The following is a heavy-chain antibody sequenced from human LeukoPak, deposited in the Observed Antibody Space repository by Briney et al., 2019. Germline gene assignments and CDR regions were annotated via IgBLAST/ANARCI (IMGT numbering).Heavy chain of an antibody. CDR3: ARGPYDFWSGYSPLYGMDV. V-gene: IGHV3-30-3*01. CDR2: ISYNGSNK. D-gene: IGHD3-3*01. CDR1: GFTFSSYA. J-gene: IGHJ6*02. Sequence: GGSLRLSCAASGFTFSSYAMHWVRQAPGKGLEWVAVISYNGSNKYYADSVKGRFTISRDNSKNTLYLQMNSLRAEDTAVYYCARGPYDFWSGYSPLYGMDVWGQGTTVTVSS.